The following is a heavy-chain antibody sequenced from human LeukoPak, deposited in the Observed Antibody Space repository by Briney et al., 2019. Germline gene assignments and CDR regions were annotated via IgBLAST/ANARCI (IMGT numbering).Heavy chain of an antibody. J-gene: IGHJ3*02. CDR2: SYHSGST. V-gene: IGHV4-38-2*02. Sequence: SETLSLTCTVSGYSISSGYYWGWIRQPPEKGLVWIGSSYHSGSTYYNPSLKSRVTISVDTSKNQFSLKLSSVTAADTAVYCCARVTGDYERAFDIWGQGTRVTVTS. CDR3: ARVTGDYERAFDI. D-gene: IGHD4-17*01. CDR1: GYSISSGYY.